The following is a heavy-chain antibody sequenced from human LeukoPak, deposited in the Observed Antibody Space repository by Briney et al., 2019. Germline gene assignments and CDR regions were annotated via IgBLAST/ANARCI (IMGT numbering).Heavy chain of an antibody. J-gene: IGHJ4*02. D-gene: IGHD5-12*01. CDR3: ARLTRGDYFDY. Sequence: SETLSLTCTVSGGSVSSGSYYWSWIRQPPGEGLEWFGYIYSSGSTNYNPSLKSRVTISVDTSKNQFSLKLSSVTAADTAVYYCARLTRGDYFDYWGQGTLVTVSS. CDR2: IYSSGST. V-gene: IGHV4-61*01. CDR1: GGSVSSGSYY.